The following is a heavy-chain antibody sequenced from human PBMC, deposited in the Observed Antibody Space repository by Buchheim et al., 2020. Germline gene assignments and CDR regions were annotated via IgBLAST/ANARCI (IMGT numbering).Heavy chain of an antibody. CDR2: ISSDETYI. V-gene: IGHV3-21*06. J-gene: IGHJ4*02. CDR1: GFTVSSCT. Sequence: EVYVVESGGGLVRPGGSLRLSCAASGFTVSSCTMNWVRQAPGKGLEWVSSISSDETYIFYADSRKGRYTISRDNGKNSVYLEMTNLTPEDTAIYYCATDLRSTLFQGAAWGTYWGQGT. D-gene: IGHD3-10*01. CDR3: ATDLRSTLFQGAAWGTY.